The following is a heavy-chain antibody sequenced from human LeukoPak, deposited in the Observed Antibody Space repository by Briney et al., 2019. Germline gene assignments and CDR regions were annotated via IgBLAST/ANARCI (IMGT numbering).Heavy chain of an antibody. Sequence: SETLSLTCAVYGGSFSYYYWSWIRQPPGKGLEWIGEINHSGSTNYNPSLKSRVTISVDTSMNQFSLKLSSVTAADTAVYYCARTVRGVIYAFDIWGQGTMVTVSS. V-gene: IGHV4-34*01. CDR1: GGSFSYYY. D-gene: IGHD3-10*02. CDR2: INHSGST. J-gene: IGHJ3*02. CDR3: ARTVRGVIYAFDI.